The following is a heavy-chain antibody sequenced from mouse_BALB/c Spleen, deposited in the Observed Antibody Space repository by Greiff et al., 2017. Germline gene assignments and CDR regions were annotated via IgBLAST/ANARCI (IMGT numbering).Heavy chain of an antibody. CDR1: GYSITSGYY. CDR2: ISYDGSN. D-gene: IGHD1-1*01. Sequence: DVQLQESGPGLVKPSQSLSLTCSVTGYSITSGYYWNWIRQFPGNKLEWMGYISYDGSNNYNPSLKNRISITRDTSKNQFFLKLNSVTTEDTATYYCARTGDYYGSSYFSWFAYWGQGTLVTVSA. V-gene: IGHV3-6*02. CDR3: ARTGDYYGSSYFSWFAY. J-gene: IGHJ3*01.